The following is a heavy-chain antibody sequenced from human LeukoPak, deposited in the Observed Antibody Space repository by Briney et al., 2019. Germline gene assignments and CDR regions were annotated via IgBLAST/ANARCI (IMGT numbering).Heavy chain of an antibody. CDR1: GYNFTNYG. Sequence: GASVKVSCKASGYNFTNYGISWVRQVPGQGLEWMGWISPYNGKTQFARRLQDRVILTTETSTRTVYMEMRSLRFDDAAVYYCARDQYFASGSYPPLVYWGPGTLVTVSS. CDR3: ARDQYFASGSYPPLVY. J-gene: IGHJ4*02. D-gene: IGHD3-10*01. V-gene: IGHV1-18*01. CDR2: ISPYNGKT.